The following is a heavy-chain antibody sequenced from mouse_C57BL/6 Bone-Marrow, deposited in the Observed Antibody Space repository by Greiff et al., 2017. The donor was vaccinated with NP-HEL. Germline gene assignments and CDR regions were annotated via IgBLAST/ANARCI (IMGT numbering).Heavy chain of an antibody. D-gene: IGHD1-1*01. CDR1: GFTFSSYG. V-gene: IGHV5-6*02. J-gene: IGHJ2*01. CDR3: ARRSGSSLFDY. CDR2: ISSGGSYT. Sequence: EVKAVESGGDLVKPGGSLKLSCAASGFTFSSYGMSWVRQTPDKRLEWVATISSGGSYTYYPDSVKGRFTISRDNAKNTLYLQMSSLKSEDTAMYYCARRSGSSLFDYWGQGTTLTVSS.